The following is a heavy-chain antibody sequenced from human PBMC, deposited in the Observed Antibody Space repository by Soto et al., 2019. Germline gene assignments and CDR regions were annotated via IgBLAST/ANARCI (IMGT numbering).Heavy chain of an antibody. CDR3: ARSTYGNGGSCYPQY. J-gene: IGHJ4*02. CDR2: ISYDGSDR. Sequence: GGSLRLSCEGPGFTFSDYGFHWVRQAPGKGLEWVAMISYDGSDRYYRDSVQGRFTISRDDSKNTVFLQMNSLRTEDTAMYYCARSTYGNGGSCYPQYWGPGTLVTVSS. V-gene: IGHV3-30*03. D-gene: IGHD2-15*01. CDR1: GFTFSDYG.